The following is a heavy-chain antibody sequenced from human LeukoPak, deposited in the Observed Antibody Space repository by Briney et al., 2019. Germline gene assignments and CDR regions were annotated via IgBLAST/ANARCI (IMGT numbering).Heavy chain of an antibody. CDR2: ISGSGST. CDR3: AKGDYGYYYYTDV. J-gene: IGHJ6*03. CDR1: TVTSANTA. Sequence: GSLLLLCAAATVTSANTARKWVRQAPGNAMKGVSTISGSGSTYYADSVKGRFTISRDNSKNTLYLQMNNLRVEDTAIYYCAKGDYGYYYYTDVWGKGTTVTVSS. V-gene: IGHV3-23*01. D-gene: IGHD4-17*01.